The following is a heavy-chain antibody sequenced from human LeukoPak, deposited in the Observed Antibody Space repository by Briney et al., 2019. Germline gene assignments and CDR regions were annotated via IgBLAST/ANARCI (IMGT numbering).Heavy chain of an antibody. D-gene: IGHD6-19*01. Sequence: GGSLRLSCAASGFTFSSYAMSWVRQAPGKGLVWVSHINSDGSSTTYADSVKGRFTISRDNAKNSLYLQMNSLRAEDTAVYYCARDAAVAGKGRWFDPWGQGTLVTVSS. J-gene: IGHJ5*02. V-gene: IGHV3-74*01. CDR2: INSDGSST. CDR1: GFTFSSYA. CDR3: ARDAAVAGKGRWFDP.